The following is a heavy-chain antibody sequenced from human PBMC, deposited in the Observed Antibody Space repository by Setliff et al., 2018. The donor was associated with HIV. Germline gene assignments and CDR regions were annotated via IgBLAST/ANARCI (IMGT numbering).Heavy chain of an antibody. J-gene: IGHJ3*02. D-gene: IGHD3-16*01. Sequence: GESLKISCKGSGYSFITYWIGWVRQRPGKGLEWMGIMNPDGSNTRYSPSFQGQVTISVDESISTAYLQWSSLKASDTAFYYCERFYGSYDVGGFDIWGQGTKVTVSS. CDR2: MNPDGSNT. CDR3: ERFYGSYDVGGFDI. V-gene: IGHV5-51*01. CDR1: GYSFITYW.